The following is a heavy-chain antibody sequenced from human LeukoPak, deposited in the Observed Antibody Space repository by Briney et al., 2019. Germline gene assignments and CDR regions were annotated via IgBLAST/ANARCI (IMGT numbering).Heavy chain of an antibody. CDR2: IYYSGST. CDR1: GGSISSGGYY. J-gene: IGHJ6*02. Sequence: SQTLSLTCTVSGGSISSGGYYWSWIRQHPGKGLEWIGYIYYSGSTYYNPSLKSRVTISVDTSKNQFSLKLSSVTAADTAVYYCARVTIASVAATHYYYGMDVWGQGTTVTVSS. D-gene: IGHD2-15*01. CDR3: ARVTIASVAATHYYYGMDV. V-gene: IGHV4-31*03.